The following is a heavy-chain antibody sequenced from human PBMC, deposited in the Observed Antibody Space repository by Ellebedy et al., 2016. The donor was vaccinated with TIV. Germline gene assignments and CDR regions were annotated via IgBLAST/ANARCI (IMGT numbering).Heavy chain of an antibody. Sequence: GESLKISXAASGFTFRSYAMHRVPQAPGKGLEWVAVISYDGSNKYYADSVKGRFTISRDNSKNTLYLQMNRLRAEDTAVYYCARELGQLVTEYWGQGTLVTVS. D-gene: IGHD6-6*01. J-gene: IGHJ4*02. V-gene: IGHV3-30-3*01. CDR1: GFTFRSYA. CDR2: ISYDGSNK. CDR3: ARELGQLVTEY.